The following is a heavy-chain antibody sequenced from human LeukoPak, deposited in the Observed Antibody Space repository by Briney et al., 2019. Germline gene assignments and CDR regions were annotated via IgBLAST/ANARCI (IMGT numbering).Heavy chain of an antibody. J-gene: IGHJ4*02. V-gene: IGHV4-38-2*01. CDR3: AKRYCSSTTCYDDRGAFDY. CDR1: GGSFSGNY. Sequence: SETLSLTCAVYGGSFSGNYWDWIRQPPGKGLEWIGSIYHSGSTYYNPSLKSRVTISVDTSKNQFSLKLSSVTAADTAVYYCAKRYCSSTTCYDDRGAFDYWGQGTLVTVSS. CDR2: IYHSGST. D-gene: IGHD2-2*01.